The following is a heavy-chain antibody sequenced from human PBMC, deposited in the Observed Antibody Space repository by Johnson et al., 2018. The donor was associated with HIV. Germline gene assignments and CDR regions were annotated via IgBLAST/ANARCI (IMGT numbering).Heavy chain of an antibody. CDR3: AREGAWEVRPGAFDI. D-gene: IGHD1-26*01. CDR2: ISYDGSNT. J-gene: IGHJ3*02. CDR1: GFTFSSYA. V-gene: IGHV3-30*04. Sequence: QMQLVESGGGVVQPGRSLRLSCAASGFTFSSYAMHWVRQAPGKGLEWVAVISYDGSNTYYADSVKGRFTVPRDNSTNTLYLQMNSLRAEDTAVYHCAREGAWEVRPGAFDIGGQGTTVTVSS.